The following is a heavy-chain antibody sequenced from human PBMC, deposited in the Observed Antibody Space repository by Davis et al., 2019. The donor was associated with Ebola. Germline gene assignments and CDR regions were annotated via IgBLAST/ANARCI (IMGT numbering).Heavy chain of an antibody. CDR2: VSGSGHNT. V-gene: IGHV3-23*01. CDR1: GFIFRDYA. J-gene: IGHJ4*02. Sequence: GESLKISCVVSGFIFRDYAMTWVRQAPGKGLEWVAAVSGSGHNTHFADSVKGRVSISRDNAKNTLFLQMNSLRADDTAVYYCARDVGGRAGYWGQGTLVTVSS. CDR3: ARDVGGRAGY.